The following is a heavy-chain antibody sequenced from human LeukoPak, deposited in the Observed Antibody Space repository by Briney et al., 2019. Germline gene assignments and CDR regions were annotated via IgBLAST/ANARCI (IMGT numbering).Heavy chain of an antibody. CDR2: INPNSGGT. V-gene: IGHV1-2*02. CDR3: ARTRGVTTVTTGKHYYYYDGMDV. J-gene: IGHJ6*02. D-gene: IGHD4-17*01. Sequence: ASVKVSCKASGYTFTGYYMHWVRQAPGQGLEWMGWINPNSGGTNYAQKFQGRVTMTRDTSISTAYMELSRLRSDDTAVYYCARTRGVTTVTTGKHYYYYDGMDVWGQGTTVTVSS. CDR1: GYTFTGYY.